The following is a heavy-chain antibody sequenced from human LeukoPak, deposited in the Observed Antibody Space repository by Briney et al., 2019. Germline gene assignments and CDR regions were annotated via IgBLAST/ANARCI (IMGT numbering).Heavy chain of an antibody. CDR1: GFTFSNAW. Sequence: GGSLRLSCAASGFTFSNAWMSWVRQAPGKGLEWVGRIKSKTDGGTTDYAAPVKGRFTISRDDSKNTLYLQMNSLKTEDTAVYYCTIDSGSHLGAYYFDYWGQGTLVTVSS. J-gene: IGHJ4*02. CDR3: TIDSGSHLGAYYFDY. CDR2: IKSKTDGGTT. V-gene: IGHV3-15*01. D-gene: IGHD1-26*01.